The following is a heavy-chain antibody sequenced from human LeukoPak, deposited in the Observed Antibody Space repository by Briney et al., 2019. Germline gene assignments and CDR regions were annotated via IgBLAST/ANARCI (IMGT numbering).Heavy chain of an antibody. J-gene: IGHJ4*02. Sequence: SETLSLTCGVYDGSFSSYYWSWIRQPPGKGLEWIGEINHSGSTNYNPSLKSRVTISVDTSKNQFSLKLSSVTAADTAVYYFARINRGYSYGYSVDYWGQGTLVTVSS. CDR2: INHSGST. CDR1: DGSFSSYY. V-gene: IGHV4-34*01. D-gene: IGHD5-18*01. CDR3: ARINRGYSYGYSVDY.